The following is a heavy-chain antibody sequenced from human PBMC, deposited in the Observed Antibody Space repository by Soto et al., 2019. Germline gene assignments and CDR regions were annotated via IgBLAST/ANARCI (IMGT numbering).Heavy chain of an antibody. CDR2: IYYSGST. D-gene: IGHD3-16*01. CDR1: GGSVSSGSYY. CDR3: ARGGGVGSFDY. V-gene: IGHV4-61*01. Sequence: QVQLQESGPGLVKPSETLSLTCTVSGGSVSSGSYYWSWIRQPPGKGLEWIGYIYYSGSTNYNPSLKSRVTISVDTSKNQFSLKLSSVTAADTAGYYWARGGGVGSFDYWGQGTLVTVSS. J-gene: IGHJ4*02.